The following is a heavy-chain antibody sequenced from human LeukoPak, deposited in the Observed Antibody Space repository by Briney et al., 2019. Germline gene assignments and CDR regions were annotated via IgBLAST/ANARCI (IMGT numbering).Heavy chain of an antibody. CDR1: GFTFSSYA. CDR3: AKDPPRRIVVVPAAPLDV. D-gene: IGHD2-2*01. CDR2: ISGSGGST. J-gene: IGHJ6*04. Sequence: PGGSLRLSCAASGFTFSSYAMSWVRQAPGKGLEWVSAISGSGGSTYYADSVKGRFTISRDNSKNTLYLQMNSLRAEDTAVYYCAKDPPRRIVVVPAAPLDVWGKGTTVTVSS. V-gene: IGHV3-23*01.